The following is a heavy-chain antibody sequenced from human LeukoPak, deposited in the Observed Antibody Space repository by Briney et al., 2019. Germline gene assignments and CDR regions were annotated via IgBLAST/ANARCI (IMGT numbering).Heavy chain of an antibody. CDR2: ISGGGGST. V-gene: IGHV3-23*01. Sequence: GGSLRLSCAASGFTFSSYAMSRVRQAPGKGLEWVSAISGGGGSTYSADSVKGRFTISRDNSKNTLYLQMNSLRAEDTAVYYCAKDRGYSGYDPLDFWGQGALVTVSS. D-gene: IGHD5-12*01. CDR3: AKDRGYSGYDPLDF. CDR1: GFTFSSYA. J-gene: IGHJ4*02.